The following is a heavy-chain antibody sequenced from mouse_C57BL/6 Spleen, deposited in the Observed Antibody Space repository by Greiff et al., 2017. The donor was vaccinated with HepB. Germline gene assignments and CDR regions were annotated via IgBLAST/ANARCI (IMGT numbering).Heavy chain of an antibody. V-gene: IGHV1-69*01. CDR2: IDPSASYT. CDR3: AGGVDGNLFAY. CDR1: GNTFTSYW. J-gene: IGHJ3*01. D-gene: IGHD2-1*01. Sequence: VQLQQPGAELVMSGASVMLSCKAPGNTFTSYWMHGVKQRTGQGLEWIGEIDPSASYTNYNQKLKGKSTLTVDKSSSTAYMQLSSLTSEVSAVYYCAGGVDGNLFAYWGQGALVSVSA.